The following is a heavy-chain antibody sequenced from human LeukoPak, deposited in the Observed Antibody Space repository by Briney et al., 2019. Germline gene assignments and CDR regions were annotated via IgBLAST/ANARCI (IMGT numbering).Heavy chain of an antibody. J-gene: IGHJ3*02. V-gene: IGHV3-9*01. CDR3: ARDLRYYDILTGYSVGAFDI. Sequence: PGGSLRLSCAASGFSFDDYAMYWVRQAPGKGLEWVSGISYNSGDIGYADSVKGRFTISRDNAKNSLYLQMNSLRAEDTAVYYCARDLRYYDILTGYSVGAFDIWGQGTMVTVSS. CDR1: GFSFDDYA. CDR2: ISYNSGDI. D-gene: IGHD3-9*01.